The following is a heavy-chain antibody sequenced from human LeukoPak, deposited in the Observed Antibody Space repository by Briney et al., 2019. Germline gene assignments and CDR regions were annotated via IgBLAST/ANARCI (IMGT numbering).Heavy chain of an antibody. J-gene: IGHJ5*02. V-gene: IGHV4-30-4*07. CDR3: ARVVAAAGNNWFDP. Sequence: SETLSLTCAVSGDSISSGGYSWSWIRQTPGKGLEWIAYIHDSGSTYNSPSLKTRLSISIDTSKNQFSLKLNSVTAADTALYYCARVVAAAGNNWFDPWGQGTLVTVSS. CDR1: GDSISSGGYS. D-gene: IGHD6-13*01. CDR2: IHDSGST.